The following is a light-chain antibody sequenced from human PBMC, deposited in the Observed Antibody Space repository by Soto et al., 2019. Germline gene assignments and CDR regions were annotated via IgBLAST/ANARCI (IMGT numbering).Light chain of an antibody. CDR1: SSDVGGYNY. V-gene: IGLV2-14*01. CDR3: SSYTSSSTLGV. J-gene: IGLJ2*01. Sequence: QSVLTQHASVSGSPGQSITISCTGTSSDVGGYNYVSWYQQHPGKAPKLMIYDVSNRPSGVSNRFSGSKSGNTASLTISGLQAEDEADYYCSSYTSSSTLGVFGGGTQLTVL. CDR2: DVS.